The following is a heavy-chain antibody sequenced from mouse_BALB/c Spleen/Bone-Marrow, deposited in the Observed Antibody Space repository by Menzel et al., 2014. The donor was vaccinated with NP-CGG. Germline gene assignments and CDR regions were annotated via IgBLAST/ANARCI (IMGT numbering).Heavy chain of an antibody. V-gene: IGHV4-1*02. CDR2: INPDSSTI. J-gene: IGHJ3*01. CDR3: ASLFYYWRFAY. D-gene: IGHD1-1*01. CDR1: GFDFSRYW. Sequence: EVQLQQSGGGLVQPGGSLKLSCAASGFDFSRYWMSWVRQAPGKGLEWIGKINPDSSTINYTPSLRDKFIISRDNAKNTLYLQMSKVRSEDTALYYCASLFYYWRFAYWCQGTLVTVSA.